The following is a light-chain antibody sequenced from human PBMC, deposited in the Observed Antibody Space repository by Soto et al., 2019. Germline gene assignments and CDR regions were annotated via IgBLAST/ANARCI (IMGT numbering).Light chain of an antibody. CDR2: EVD. J-gene: IGLJ1*01. V-gene: IGLV2-14*01. CDR3: SSYTSSNTLV. CDR1: SSDVGGYNY. Sequence: QSVLAQPASVSESPGQSTIISCTGTSSDVGGYNYVSWYQQHPGKAPKFLIYEVDNRASGVSDRFSGSKSGNTASLTISGLQAEDEADYYCSSYTSSNTLVFGTGTQVTVL.